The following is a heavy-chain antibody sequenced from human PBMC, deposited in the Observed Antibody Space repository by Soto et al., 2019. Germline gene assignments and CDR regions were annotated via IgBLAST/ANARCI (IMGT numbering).Heavy chain of an antibody. V-gene: IGHV3-73*01. CDR2: IRSKANSFAT. J-gene: IGHJ3*01. Sequence: GGSLRLSCAASGFTFSASAMQWVRQASGKGLEWVGHIRSKANSFATAYAASVRGRFTISRNDSKKTAYLQMNSLKTEDTAVYYCTRQWYYYDSSGPSYAFDVWGQGTMVTVSS. CDR3: TRQWYYYDSSGPSYAFDV. D-gene: IGHD3-22*01. CDR1: GFTFSASA.